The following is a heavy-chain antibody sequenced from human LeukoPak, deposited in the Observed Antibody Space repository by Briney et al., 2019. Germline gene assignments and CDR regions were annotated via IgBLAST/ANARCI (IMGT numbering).Heavy chain of an antibody. Sequence: GGSLRLSCAASGFTFSSYSMNWVRQAPGKGLEWVSSISSSSSYIYYADSVKGRFTISRDNAKNSLYLQMNSLRAEDTALYYCAKDRQWLAYYFDYWGQGTLVTVSS. V-gene: IGHV3-21*04. J-gene: IGHJ4*02. CDR1: GFTFSSYS. CDR3: AKDRQWLAYYFDY. CDR2: ISSSSSYI. D-gene: IGHD6-19*01.